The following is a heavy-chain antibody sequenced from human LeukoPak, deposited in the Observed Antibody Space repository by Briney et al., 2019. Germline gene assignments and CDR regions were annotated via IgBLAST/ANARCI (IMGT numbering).Heavy chain of an antibody. CDR2: IYYSGST. D-gene: IGHD3-22*01. CDR3: ASSRSSGLIDY. CDR1: GGSISSYY. Sequence: TETLSLTCTVSGGSISSYYWSWIRQPPGKGLEWIGYIYYSGSTNYNLSLKSRVTISVDTSKNQFSLKLSSVTAADTAVYYCASSRSSGLIDYWGQGTLVTVSS. J-gene: IGHJ4*02. V-gene: IGHV4-59*01.